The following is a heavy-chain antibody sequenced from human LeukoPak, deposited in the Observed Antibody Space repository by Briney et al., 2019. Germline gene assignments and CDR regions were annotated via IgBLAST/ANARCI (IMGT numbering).Heavy chain of an antibody. Sequence: GTSVKLSCKASGYTFTSYGISWVRQAPGQGLEWMGWISAYNGNTNYAQNLQGRITFTTDKSTSTAYLHLSSLRSDDPGVSYSSRTTKTASYMISVRSRFVFDVWGQGTMVTVSS. J-gene: IGHJ3*01. CDR3: SRTTKTASYMISVRSRFVFDV. V-gene: IGHV1-18*01. D-gene: IGHD3-10*01. CDR2: ISAYNGNT. CDR1: GYTFTSYG.